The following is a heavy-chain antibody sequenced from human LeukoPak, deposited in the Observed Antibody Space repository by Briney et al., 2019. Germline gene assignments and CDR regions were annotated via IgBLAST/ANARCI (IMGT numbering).Heavy chain of an antibody. CDR3: ARDQVVPDDYYYYGMDV. V-gene: IGHV3-48*02. J-gene: IGHJ6*02. Sequence: GGSLRLSCAASGFTFSSYSMNWVRQAPGKGLEWVSYISSSSSTIYYADSVKGRFTISRDNAKNSLYLQMNSLRDEDTAVYYCARDQVVPDDYYYYGMDVWGQGTTVTVSS. CDR1: GFTFSSYS. CDR2: ISSSSSTI. D-gene: IGHD2-2*01.